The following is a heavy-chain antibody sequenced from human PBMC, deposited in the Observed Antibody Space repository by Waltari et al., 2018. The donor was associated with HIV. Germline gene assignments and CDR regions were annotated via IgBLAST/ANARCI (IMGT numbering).Heavy chain of an antibody. D-gene: IGHD2-2*01. CDR2: IKRDESEK. CDR3: ARRLFPEISTFDD. V-gene: IGHV3-7*01. CDR1: GFTLNSFW. J-gene: IGHJ4*02. Sequence: EAQLVESGGGLVQPGGSLRLSCAASGFTLNSFWRSWVRQAPGKGLEGGANIKRDESEKYYEDSVKDRFTIDRDNAKNALYLQINSRRAEDTAEYYCARRLFPEISTFDDWGQGSLVTVSS.